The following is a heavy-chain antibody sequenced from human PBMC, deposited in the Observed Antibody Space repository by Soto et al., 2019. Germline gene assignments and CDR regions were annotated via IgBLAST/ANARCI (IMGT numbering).Heavy chain of an antibody. Sequence: GGSLRLSCAASGFTFSSYAMSGVRQAPGKGLEWVSAISGSGGSTYYADSVKGRFTISRDNSKNTLYLQMNSLRAEDTAVYYCAKLSIAVAGTIFRENAFDIWGQGTMVTVSS. V-gene: IGHV3-23*01. J-gene: IGHJ3*02. CDR2: ISGSGGST. D-gene: IGHD6-19*01. CDR3: AKLSIAVAGTIFRENAFDI. CDR1: GFTFSSYA.